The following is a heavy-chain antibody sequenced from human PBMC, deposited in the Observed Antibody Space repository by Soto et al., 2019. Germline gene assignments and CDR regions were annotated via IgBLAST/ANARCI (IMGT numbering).Heavy chain of an antibody. CDR2: IYYSGST. J-gene: IGHJ4*02. Sequence: QVQLQESGPGLVRPSETLSLTCTVSGGSISSYNWSWLRQPPGKGLEWIGYIYYSGSTNYNPSLKSRVTISVDTSNNQFSLKLSSVSVADSAMYYCARVQAGTIDYWGQGALVTVSS. D-gene: IGHD1-1*01. V-gene: IGHV4-59*01. CDR3: ARVQAGTIDY. CDR1: GGSISSYN.